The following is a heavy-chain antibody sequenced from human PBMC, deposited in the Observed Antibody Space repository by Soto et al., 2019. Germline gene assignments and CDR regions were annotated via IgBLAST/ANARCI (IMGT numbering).Heavy chain of an antibody. J-gene: IGHJ4*02. CDR1: GFTFSSYS. CDR3: ARLSGYSTSFDY. D-gene: IGHD6-13*01. CDR2: ISSSSSYI. V-gene: IGHV3-21*01. Sequence: GGSLRLSCAASGFTFSSYSMNWVRQAPGKGLEWVSSISSSSSYIYYADSVKGRFTISRDNAKNSLYLQMNSLRAEDTAVYYCARLSGYSTSFDYWGQGTLVTVSS.